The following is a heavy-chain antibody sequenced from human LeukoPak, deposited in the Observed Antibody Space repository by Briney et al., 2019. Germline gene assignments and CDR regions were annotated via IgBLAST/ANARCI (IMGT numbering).Heavy chain of an antibody. CDR2: IRYDGSNK. D-gene: IGHD4-17*01. CDR1: GFTFSSYG. Sequence: GGSLRLSCTASGFTFSSYGMHWVRQAPGKGLEWVAFIRYDGSNKYYADSVKGRFTISRDNSKNTLYLQMNSLRAEDTAVYYCAKGRTYGDFGSFDYWGQGTLVTVSS. J-gene: IGHJ4*02. CDR3: AKGRTYGDFGSFDY. V-gene: IGHV3-30*02.